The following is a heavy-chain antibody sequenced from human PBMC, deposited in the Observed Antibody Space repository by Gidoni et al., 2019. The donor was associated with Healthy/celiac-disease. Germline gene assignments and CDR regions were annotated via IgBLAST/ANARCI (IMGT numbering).Heavy chain of an antibody. CDR3: ARDRVPKYYYYYGMDV. CDR1: GFTFRSYG. Sequence: VQLVASGGGVVQPWRSLRLSCAASGFTFRSYGMHWVRQAPGKGLEWVAVIWYDGSNKYYADSVKGRFTISRDNSKNTLYLQMNSLRAEDTAVYYCARDRVPKYYYYYGMDVWGQGTTVTVSS. CDR2: IWYDGSNK. V-gene: IGHV3-33*01. J-gene: IGHJ6*02.